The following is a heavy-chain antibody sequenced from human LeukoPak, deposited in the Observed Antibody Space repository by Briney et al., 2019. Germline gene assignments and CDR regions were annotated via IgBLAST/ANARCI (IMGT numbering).Heavy chain of an antibody. V-gene: IGHV3-23*01. J-gene: IGHJ4*02. CDR2: LSGSGGST. Sequence: SGGSLRLSCTASGFTFSSYAMIWVRQGPGKGLEWVSGLSGSGGSTYYADSVKGRFSISRDDSWNTLYLQMDNLRAEDTAVYYCAKGPHHDPLHYFDYWGQGTLVTVSS. CDR1: GFTFSSYA. CDR3: AKGPHHDPLHYFDY.